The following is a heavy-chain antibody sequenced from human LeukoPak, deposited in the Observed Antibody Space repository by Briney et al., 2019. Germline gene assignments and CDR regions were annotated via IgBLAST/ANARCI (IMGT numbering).Heavy chain of an antibody. Sequence: GESLKISRKGSGYSFTTYWIGWVRQMPGKGLEWMAIIYPGDSDTRYSPSFQGQVTVSADKSVSTAYLQWSSLKAADTAMYYCARGSSSSLEYFDYWGQGTLVTVSS. V-gene: IGHV5-51*01. CDR2: IYPGDSDT. CDR3: ARGSSSSLEYFDY. CDR1: GYSFTTYW. D-gene: IGHD6-6*01. J-gene: IGHJ4*02.